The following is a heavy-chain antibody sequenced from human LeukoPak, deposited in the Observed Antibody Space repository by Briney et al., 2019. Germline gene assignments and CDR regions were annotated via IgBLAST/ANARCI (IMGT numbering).Heavy chain of an antibody. V-gene: IGHV1-2*02. CDR1: GYTFTGYY. D-gene: IGHD4-11*01. Sequence: ASVKVSCKASGYTFTGYYMNWVRQAPGQGLEWMGWINPNSGDTNYAQKFQGRVTMTRDTSISTAYMELSRLRSDDTAVYYCARDYSNYSDYYYGMDVWGQGTTVTVSS. CDR3: ARDYSNYSDYYYGMDV. J-gene: IGHJ6*02. CDR2: INPNSGDT.